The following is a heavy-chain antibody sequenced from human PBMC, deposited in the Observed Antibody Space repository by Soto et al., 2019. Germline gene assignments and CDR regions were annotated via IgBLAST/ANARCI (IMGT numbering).Heavy chain of an antibody. J-gene: IGHJ5*01. CDR2: IYSSGTT. Sequence: SETLSLICTVSGGSISSYYWNWIRQPPGKGLEWIGRIYSSGTTNYNPSLTSRVTMTIDTSKNQFSLKVNSVTAADTAVYYCARRGYWTNDTSGYYLFDSWGQGTLVTVSS. D-gene: IGHD3-22*01. CDR1: GGSISSYY. V-gene: IGHV4-4*07. CDR3: ARRGYWTNDTSGYYLFDS.